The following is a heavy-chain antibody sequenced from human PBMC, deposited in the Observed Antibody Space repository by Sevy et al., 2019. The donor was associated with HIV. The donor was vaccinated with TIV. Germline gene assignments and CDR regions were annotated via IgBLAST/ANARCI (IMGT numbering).Heavy chain of an antibody. D-gene: IGHD2-2*02. CDR2: IKEDGSEK. V-gene: IGHV3-7*01. CDR1: GFTFSGNW. J-gene: IGHJ4*02. Sequence: GGSLRLSCAASGFTFSGNWMNWVRQAPGKGLEWVADIKEDGSEKYYVDSVKGRFTISRDNAKKSLYLQMNNLRAEDTAVYYCARDAGYCSSTSCYRGDYFDYWGQGTLVTVSS. CDR3: ARDAGYCSSTSCYRGDYFDY.